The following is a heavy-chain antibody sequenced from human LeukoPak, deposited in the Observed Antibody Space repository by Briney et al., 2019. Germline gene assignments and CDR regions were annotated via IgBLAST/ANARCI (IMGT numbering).Heavy chain of an antibody. Sequence: SGGSLRLSCAASGFTFSSYGMSWVRQAPGKGLEWVSAISGSGGSTYYADSVKGRFTISRDNSKNTLYLQMNSLRAEDTAVYYCAKSYYYDSSGFPWYFDYWGQGTLVTVSS. CDR3: AKSYYYDSSGFPWYFDY. CDR1: GFTFSSYG. J-gene: IGHJ4*02. CDR2: ISGSGGST. V-gene: IGHV3-23*01. D-gene: IGHD3-22*01.